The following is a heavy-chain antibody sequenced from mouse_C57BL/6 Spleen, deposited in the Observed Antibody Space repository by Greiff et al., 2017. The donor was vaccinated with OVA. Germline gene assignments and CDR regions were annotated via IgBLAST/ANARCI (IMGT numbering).Heavy chain of an antibody. J-gene: IGHJ4*01. CDR1: GYSITSGYY. V-gene: IGHV3-6*01. D-gene: IGHD2-4*01. CDR2: ISYDGSN. CDR3: ARAGIYYDYDERDYYAMDY. Sequence: EVKLMESGPGLVKPSQSLSLTCSVTGYSITSGYYWNWIRQFPGNKLEWMGYISYDGSNNYNPSLKNRISITRDTSKNQFFLKLNSVTTEDTATYYCARAGIYYDYDERDYYAMDYWGQGTSVTVSS.